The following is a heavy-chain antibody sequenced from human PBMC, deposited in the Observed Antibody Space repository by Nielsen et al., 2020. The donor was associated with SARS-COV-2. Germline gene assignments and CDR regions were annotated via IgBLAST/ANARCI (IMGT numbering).Heavy chain of an antibody. J-gene: IGHJ4*02. V-gene: IGHV3-21*04. CDR3: AKDLGIAVGGAGY. Sequence: GESLKISCAASGFTFSSYSMNWVRQAPGKGLEWVSSISSSSSYIYYADSVKGRFTISRDNAKNSLYLQMNSLRAEDTALYYCAKDLGIAVGGAGYWGQGTLVTVSS. CDR1: GFTFSSYS. CDR2: ISSSSSYI. D-gene: IGHD6-19*01.